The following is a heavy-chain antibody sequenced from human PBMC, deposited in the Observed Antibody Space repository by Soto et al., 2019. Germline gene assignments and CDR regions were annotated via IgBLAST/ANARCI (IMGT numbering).Heavy chain of an antibody. J-gene: IGHJ6*03. D-gene: IGHD2-2*02. CDR3: ARVGGRPRGYCSSTSCYISYYYMDV. CDR2: INHSGST. Sequence: SETLSLTCAVYGGSFSGYYWSWIRQPPGKGLEWIGEINHSGSTNYNPSLKSRVTISVDTSKNQFSLKLSSVTAADTAVYYCARVGGRPRGYCSSTSCYISYYYMDVWGKGTTVTVSS. V-gene: IGHV4-34*01. CDR1: GGSFSGYY.